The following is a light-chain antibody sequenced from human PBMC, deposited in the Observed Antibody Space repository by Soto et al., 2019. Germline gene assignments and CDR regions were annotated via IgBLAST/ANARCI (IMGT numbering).Light chain of an antibody. CDR1: QSLNNKY. V-gene: IGKV3-20*01. Sequence: EIVLTQSPGTLSLSPGERATLSCRASQSLNNKYLAWYQQKPGQAPRLLIYGASSRATGIPDRFSSRGSGTDFTLSISRLEPEDFAVYYCQHYGSLPPNTFGHGTKLEIK. CDR3: QHYGSLPPNT. J-gene: IGKJ2*01. CDR2: GAS.